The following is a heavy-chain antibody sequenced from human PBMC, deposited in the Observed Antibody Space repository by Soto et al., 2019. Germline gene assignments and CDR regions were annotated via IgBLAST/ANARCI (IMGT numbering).Heavy chain of an antibody. Sequence: QVQLQQWGAGLLKPSETLSLTCAVYGGSFSEYYWSWIRQPPGKGLEWIGEINHSGSTNYNPSLKSRVTISVDPPKNQSSLKLSSMPAADTAVYYCARTGHLFDYWGQGISVTVSS. CDR1: GGSFSEYY. J-gene: IGHJ4*02. CDR3: ARTGHLFDY. V-gene: IGHV4-34*01. CDR2: INHSGST.